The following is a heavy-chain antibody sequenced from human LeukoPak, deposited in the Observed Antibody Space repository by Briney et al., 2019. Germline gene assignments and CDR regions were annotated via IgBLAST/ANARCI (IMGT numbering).Heavy chain of an antibody. CDR3: ARDLQYSYGTPLGY. CDR1: GFTFSSYA. V-gene: IGHV3-23*01. J-gene: IGHJ4*02. Sequence: PGGSLRLSCAASGFTFSSYAMSWVRQAPGKGLEWVSAISGSGGSTYYADSVKGRFTISRDNSKNTLYLQMNGLRAEDTAVYYCARDLQYSYGTPLGYWGQGTLVTVSS. CDR2: ISGSGGST. D-gene: IGHD5-18*01.